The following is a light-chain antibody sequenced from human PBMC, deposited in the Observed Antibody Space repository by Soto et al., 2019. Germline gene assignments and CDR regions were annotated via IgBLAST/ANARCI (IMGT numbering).Light chain of an antibody. J-gene: IGKJ2*01. Sequence: EIVLTQSPATLSLSPGERATLSCRASQSVSSYLAWYQQKPGQAPRLLIYDASKGATGIPARFSGSGSGTDFTLTISRLEPEDFAVYYCQQRSNWRVTFGQGTKLEIK. CDR3: QQRSNWRVT. CDR1: QSVSSY. CDR2: DAS. V-gene: IGKV3-11*01.